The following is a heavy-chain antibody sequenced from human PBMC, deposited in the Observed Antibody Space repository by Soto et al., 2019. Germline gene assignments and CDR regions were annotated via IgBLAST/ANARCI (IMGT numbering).Heavy chain of an antibody. J-gene: IGHJ4*02. Sequence: GGSLRLSCAASGFTFSSYAMSWVRQAPGKGLEWVSAISGSGGSTYYADSVKGRFTISRDNSKNTLYLQMNSLRAEDTAVYYCAKDKGSTQKRWTHYFDYWGQGTLVTVSS. CDR2: ISGSGGST. CDR3: AKDKGSTQKRWTHYFDY. CDR1: GFTFSSYA. D-gene: IGHD4-17*01. V-gene: IGHV3-23*01.